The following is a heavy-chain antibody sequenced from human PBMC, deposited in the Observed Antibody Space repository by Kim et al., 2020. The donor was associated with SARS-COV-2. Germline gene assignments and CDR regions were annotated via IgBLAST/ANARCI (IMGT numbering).Heavy chain of an antibody. D-gene: IGHD3-22*01. CDR3: ARGGYYDSGGYYADREYFQN. CDR1: GGSISSYY. V-gene: IGHV4-59*13. CDR2: IYYSGST. Sequence: SETLSLTCSVSGGSISSYYWSWIRQPPGKGLEWIGYIYYSGSTNYNPSLKSRVTISVDTSKNKFSLKLSSVTAADTAVYYCARGGYYDSGGYYADREYFQNWGQGTLVTVSS. J-gene: IGHJ1*01.